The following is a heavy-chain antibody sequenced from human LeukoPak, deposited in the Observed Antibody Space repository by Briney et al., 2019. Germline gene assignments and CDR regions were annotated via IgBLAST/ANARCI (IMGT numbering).Heavy chain of an antibody. CDR2: ISSSSSYT. Sequence: GGSLRLSCAASGFSFSVYYMSWIRQAPGKGLEWVSYISSSSSYTNYADSVKGRFTISRDDAKNSLYLQMNSLRAEDTAVYYCENRDTSSYYYFDYWGQGTLATVSS. D-gene: IGHD3-22*01. CDR1: GFSFSVYY. V-gene: IGHV3-11*03. J-gene: IGHJ4*02. CDR3: ENRDTSSYYYFDY.